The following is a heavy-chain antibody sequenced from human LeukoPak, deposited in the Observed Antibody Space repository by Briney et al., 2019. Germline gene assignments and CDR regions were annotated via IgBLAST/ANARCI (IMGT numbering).Heavy chain of an antibody. CDR2: INPNSGGT. CDR1: GYTFTSYG. CDR3: ASLDGSGSYYQI. V-gene: IGHV1-2*02. D-gene: IGHD3-10*01. Sequence: ASVKVSCKASGYTFTSYGISWVRQAPRQGLEWMGWINPNSGGTNYAQKFQGRVTMTRDTSIGTAYMELSGLRSDDTAVYYCASLDGSGSYYQIWGQGTLVTVSS. J-gene: IGHJ4*02.